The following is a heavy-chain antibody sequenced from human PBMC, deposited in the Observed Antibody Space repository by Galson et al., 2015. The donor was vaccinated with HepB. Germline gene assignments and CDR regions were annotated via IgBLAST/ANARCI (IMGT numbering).Heavy chain of an antibody. V-gene: IGHV1-24*01. CDR3: ATGLHYYDSSGSIGFDP. D-gene: IGHD3-22*01. J-gene: IGHJ5*02. CDR2: FDPEDGET. CDR1: GYTLTELS. Sequence: SVKVSCKVSGYTLTELSMHWVRQAPGKGLEWMGGFDPEDGETIYAQKFQGRVTMTEDTSTDTAYMELSSLRSEDTAVYYCATGLHYYDSSGSIGFDPWGQGTLVTVSS.